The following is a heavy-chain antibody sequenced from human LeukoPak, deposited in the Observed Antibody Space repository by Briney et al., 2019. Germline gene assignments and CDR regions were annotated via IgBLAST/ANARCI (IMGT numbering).Heavy chain of an antibody. CDR3: ASTGYSSSWYYFDY. CDR1: GGSFSSYY. CDR2: IYYSGST. Sequence: SETLSLTCTVSGGSFSSYYWSWIRQPPGKGLEWIGYIYYSGSTNYNPSLKSRVTISVDTSKNQFSLKLSSVTAADTAAYYCASTGYSSSWYYFDYWGQGTLVTVSS. D-gene: IGHD6-13*01. J-gene: IGHJ4*02. V-gene: IGHV4-59*08.